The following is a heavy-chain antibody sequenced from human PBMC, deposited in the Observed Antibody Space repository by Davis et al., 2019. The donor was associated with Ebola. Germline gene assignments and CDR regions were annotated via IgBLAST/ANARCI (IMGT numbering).Heavy chain of an antibody. Sequence: GGSLRLSCAASGFTFSSYWMSWVRQAPGKGLEWVSYISSSSSTIYYADSVKGRFTISRDNAKNSLYLQMNSLRDEDTAVYYCASDLRGFGRYWGQGTLVTVSS. V-gene: IGHV3-48*02. CDR2: ISSSSSTI. CDR1: GFTFSSYW. CDR3: ASDLRGFGRY. J-gene: IGHJ4*02. D-gene: IGHD3-3*01.